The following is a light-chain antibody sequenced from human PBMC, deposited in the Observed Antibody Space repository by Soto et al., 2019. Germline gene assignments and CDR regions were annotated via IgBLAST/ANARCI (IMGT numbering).Light chain of an antibody. CDR1: RDIGTW. V-gene: IGKV1-5*03. CDR2: RAS. J-gene: IGKJ4*01. CDR3: HRHETYPLA. Sequence: TQMTQSPSTLSASVGDSVSITSRASRDIGTWLAWFQQKPGRAPNLLIYRASTLARGVPSRFSGSGSGTEFTLTISSLQPDDFATYYCHRHETYPLAFGGGTKVDI.